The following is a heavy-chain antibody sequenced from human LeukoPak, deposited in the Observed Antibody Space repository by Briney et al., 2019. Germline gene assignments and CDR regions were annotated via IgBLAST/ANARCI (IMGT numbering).Heavy chain of an antibody. J-gene: IGHJ6*03. Sequence: SETLSLTCTVSGGSISSGGYYWSWLRQHPGKGLEWLGYIYYSGSTYYNPSLKSRVTISVDTSKNQFSLKLSSVTAADTAVYYCARAYDYGVHYYYYYYMDVWGKGTTVAVSS. CDR3: ARAYDYGVHYYYYYYMDV. CDR2: IYYSGST. D-gene: IGHD4-17*01. CDR1: GGSISSGGYY. V-gene: IGHV4-31*03.